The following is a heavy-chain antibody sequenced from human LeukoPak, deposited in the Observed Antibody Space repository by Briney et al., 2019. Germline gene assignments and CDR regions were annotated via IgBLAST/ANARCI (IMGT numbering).Heavy chain of an antibody. CDR2: IYYSGST. CDR3: AVGATHYYMDV. J-gene: IGHJ6*03. V-gene: IGHV4-59*08. D-gene: IGHD3-16*01. Sequence: PSETLSLTCTVSGGSIRGYYWSWVRQPPGKGLEWIAYIYYSGSTNYNPSLKSRVTISLDTSKNQFSLKLSSVTAADAAVYYCAVGATHYYMDVWGKGTTVTVSS. CDR1: GGSIRGYY.